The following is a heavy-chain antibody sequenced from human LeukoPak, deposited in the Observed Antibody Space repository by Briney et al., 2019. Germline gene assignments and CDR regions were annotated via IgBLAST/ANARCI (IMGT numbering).Heavy chain of an antibody. D-gene: IGHD2-2*01. CDR2: INPNSGGT. CDR3: ARAIVVVPAASFDY. V-gene: IGHV1-2*02. Sequence: AASVKVSCKASGYTFTGYYMHWVRQAPGQGLEWMGWINPNSGGTNYAQKFQGRVTMTRDTSIGTAYMELSRLRSDDTAVYYCARAIVVVPAASFDYWGQGTLVTVSS. CDR1: GYTFTGYY. J-gene: IGHJ4*02.